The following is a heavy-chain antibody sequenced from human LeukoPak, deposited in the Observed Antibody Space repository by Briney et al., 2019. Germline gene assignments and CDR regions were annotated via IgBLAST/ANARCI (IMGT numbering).Heavy chain of an antibody. CDR1: GFTFSSYA. CDR2: ISYDGSNK. V-gene: IGHV3-30*04. J-gene: IGHJ6*03. D-gene: IGHD3-9*01. CDR3: AKCILTGYYKGYMDV. Sequence: GGSLRLSCAASGFTFSSYAMHWVRQAPGKGLEWVAVISYDGSNKYYADSVKGRFTISRDNSKNTLYLQMNSLRAEDTAIYYCAKCILTGYYKGYMDVWGKGTTVTISS.